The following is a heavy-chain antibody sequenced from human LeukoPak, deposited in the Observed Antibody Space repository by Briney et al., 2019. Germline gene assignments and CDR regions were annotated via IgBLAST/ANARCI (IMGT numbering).Heavy chain of an antibody. CDR1: GFTFSTYG. CDR3: AKDPRYCSSTRCFGA. CDR2: ISYDGSNQ. V-gene: IGHV3-30*18. Sequence: AGGSLRLSCVASGFTFSTYGMHWVRQAPGKGLEWVAFISYDGSNQHYADCVKGRFIISRDHSKNTLYLQINSLRVEDTAVYYCAKDPRYCSSTRCFGAWGQGTLVTVSS. J-gene: IGHJ5*02. D-gene: IGHD2-2*01.